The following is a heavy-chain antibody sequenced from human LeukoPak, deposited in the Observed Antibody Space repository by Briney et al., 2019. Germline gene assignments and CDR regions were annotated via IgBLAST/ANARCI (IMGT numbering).Heavy chain of an antibody. Sequence: GGSLRLSCAASGFTFSSYAMSWVRQAPGKGLEWVSAISGSGGSTYYADSVKGRFTISRDNSKNTLYLQMHSLRAEDTAVYYCAKAGGGYCSSTSCERHPFDYWGQGTLVTVSS. V-gene: IGHV3-23*01. CDR2: ISGSGGST. D-gene: IGHD2-2*01. CDR1: GFTFSSYA. CDR3: AKAGGGYCSSTSCERHPFDY. J-gene: IGHJ4*02.